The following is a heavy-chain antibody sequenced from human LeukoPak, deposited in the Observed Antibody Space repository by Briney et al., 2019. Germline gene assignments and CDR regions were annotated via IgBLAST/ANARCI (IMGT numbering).Heavy chain of an antibody. Sequence: GESLKISCKGSGYSFATYWIGWVRHMSAKGLELMRIIYPGDSDTRYRPSFQGQVTISADKSTTTAYLQWSSLKASDTAVYFCARSIAADGSFDFWGQGALVTVSS. J-gene: IGHJ4*02. CDR3: ARSIAADGSFDF. CDR2: IYPGDSDT. CDR1: GYSFATYW. D-gene: IGHD6-13*01. V-gene: IGHV5-51*01.